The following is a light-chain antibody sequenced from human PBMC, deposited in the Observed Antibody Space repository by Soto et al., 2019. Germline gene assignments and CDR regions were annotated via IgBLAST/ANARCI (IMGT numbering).Light chain of an antibody. CDR3: AAWDDSLNGVV. V-gene: IGLV1-44*01. Sequence: QSVLTQPPSASGTPGQRVTISCSGSSSNIGSNTVNWYQQLPGTAPKLLIYSNNQRPSGVPARFSGSKSGTSASLAISGRLSEDEADYYCAAWDDSLNGVVFGGGTKLTVL. CDR1: SSNIGSNT. CDR2: SNN. J-gene: IGLJ2*01.